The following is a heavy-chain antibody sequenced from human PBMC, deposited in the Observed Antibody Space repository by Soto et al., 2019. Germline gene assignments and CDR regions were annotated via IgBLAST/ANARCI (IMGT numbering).Heavy chain of an antibody. D-gene: IGHD2-15*01. Sequence: QVQLVESGGGVVQPGRSLRLSCAASGFTFSSYGMHWVRQAPGKGLEWVALLWFVGSDKYYTESVKGRFTIARDNSKITLFLQMNFLRAEDTAVYYCARLYCSASSCYSVGAFDIRGQGTMVTVSS. V-gene: IGHV3-33*01. CDR2: LWFVGSDK. CDR3: ARLYCSASSCYSVGAFDI. J-gene: IGHJ3*02. CDR1: GFTFSSYG.